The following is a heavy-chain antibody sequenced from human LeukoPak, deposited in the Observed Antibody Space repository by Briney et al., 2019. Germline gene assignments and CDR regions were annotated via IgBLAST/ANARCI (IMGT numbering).Heavy chain of an antibody. J-gene: IGHJ6*03. CDR3: ARCGMLALGYYYYYYMDV. D-gene: IGHD2-8*01. V-gene: IGHV1-69*01. CDR1: EATFTTYA. Sequence: SVNLSCKASEATFTTYAISWVRQAPGQGLEWMGGIIPIFGTANYAQKFQGRGTITADESTSTAYMELSSLRSEDTAVYYCARCGMLALGYYYYYYMDVWGKGTTVTVSS. CDR2: IIPIFGTA.